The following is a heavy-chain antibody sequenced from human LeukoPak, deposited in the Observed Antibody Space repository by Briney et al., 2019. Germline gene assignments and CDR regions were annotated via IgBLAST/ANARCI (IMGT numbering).Heavy chain of an antibody. CDR1: GGSISSSSFY. Sequence: SETLPLTCTVSGGSISSSSFYWGWIRQPPGKGLEWIGSIYYTGSTYYNPSLKSRVTISVDTSKKKFSLKMSSVTAADTAVYYCARLSGYGLHYYYYMDVWGKGTTVTVSS. J-gene: IGHJ6*03. V-gene: IGHV4-39*07. CDR3: ARLSGYGLHYYYYMDV. D-gene: IGHD5-12*01. CDR2: IYYTGST.